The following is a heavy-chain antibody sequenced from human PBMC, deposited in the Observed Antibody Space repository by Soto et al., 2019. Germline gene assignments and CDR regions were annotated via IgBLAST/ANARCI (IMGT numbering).Heavy chain of an antibody. Sequence: QLQLQESGSGLVKPSQTLSLTCAVSGGSISSGGYSWIWIRQPPGKGLEWIGYIYHSGSTYYSLSLKSRVTISVDRSKNQFSLKLSSVTAADTAVYYCASRPSGSGFDPWGQGTLVTVSS. CDR3: ASRPSGSGFDP. J-gene: IGHJ5*02. CDR1: GGSISSGGYS. CDR2: IYHSGST. D-gene: IGHD1-26*01. V-gene: IGHV4-30-2*01.